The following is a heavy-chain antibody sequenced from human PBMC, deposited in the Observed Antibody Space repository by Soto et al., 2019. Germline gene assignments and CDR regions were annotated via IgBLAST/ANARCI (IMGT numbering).Heavy chain of an antibody. Sequence: GGSLRLSCAASGFTFNAYTMHWVRQAPGKGLEWVSLISWDGGITYYGDSVKGRFTVSRDNSDNSLYLQMTSLRSDDTAFYYCAKDSYDMLTGQKRYFLSCGQRTL. J-gene: IGHJ5*02. CDR3: AKDSYDMLTGQKRYFLS. V-gene: IGHV3-43*01. CDR1: GFTFNAYT. CDR2: ISWDGGIT. D-gene: IGHD3-9*01.